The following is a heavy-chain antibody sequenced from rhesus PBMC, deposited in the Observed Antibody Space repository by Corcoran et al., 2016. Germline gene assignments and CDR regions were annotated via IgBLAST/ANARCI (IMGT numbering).Heavy chain of an antibody. CDR1: GASISSYW. CDR3: ASQWPTGVIIQPDY. V-gene: IGHV4-80*01. D-gene: IGHD3-34*01. CDR2: TNGNSCST. J-gene: IGHJ4*01. Sequence: QVQLQESGPGLVKPSETLSLTCAVSGASISSYWWNWIRQPPGKGLEGIGETNGNSCSTNSTPSLKSRVTISKAASKNQFSLKLSSVTAAGTAVYYCASQWPTGVIIQPDYWGQGVLVTVSS.